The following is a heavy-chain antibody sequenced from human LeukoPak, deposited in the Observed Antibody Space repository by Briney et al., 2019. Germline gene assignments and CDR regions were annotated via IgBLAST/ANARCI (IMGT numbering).Heavy chain of an antibody. J-gene: IGHJ4*02. V-gene: IGHV3-23*01. Sequence: PGGSLRLSCGASGFTFSNYAMNWVRQVPGKGLEWLSGISRRGDTTYYTDSVKGRFTISRDNSSNTLYLQMNTLRADDTAVYYCSKATGPNSFRYIEYWGQGTLVTVSS. CDR2: ISRRGDTT. D-gene: IGHD3-9*01. CDR3: SKATGPNSFRYIEY. CDR1: GFTFSNYA.